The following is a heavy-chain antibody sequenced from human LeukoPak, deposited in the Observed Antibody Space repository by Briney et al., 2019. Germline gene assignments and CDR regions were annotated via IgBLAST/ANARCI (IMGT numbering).Heavy chain of an antibody. Sequence: GGSLRLSCTAAGFSLSMYWMSWVRQAPGKGLEWVSSISSSSYIYYADSVKGRFTISRDNAKNSLYLQMNSLRAEDTALYYCARPPAYCSSTSCYADYWGQGTLVTVSS. D-gene: IGHD2-2*01. CDR3: ARPPAYCSSTSCYADY. CDR2: ISSSSYI. V-gene: IGHV3-21*01. J-gene: IGHJ4*02. CDR1: GFSLSMYW.